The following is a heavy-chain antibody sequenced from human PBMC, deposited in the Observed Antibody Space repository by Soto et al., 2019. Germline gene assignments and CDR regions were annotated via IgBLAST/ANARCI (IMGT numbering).Heavy chain of an antibody. CDR1: GFSLSTTGAG. J-gene: IGHJ3*01. CDR3: AHRRHPYYDSSGFGAFDV. V-gene: IGHV2-5*02. Sequence: QITLKESGPTLVKPTQTLTLTCIFSGFSLSTTGAGVGWIRQPPGKALEWLGIIYWDDDKRYSPSVKSRLTITKDTSKNQVVRTMTNMDPVDTATYYCAHRRHPYYDSSGFGAFDVWGQGTMVTVAS. D-gene: IGHD3-22*01. CDR2: IYWDDDK.